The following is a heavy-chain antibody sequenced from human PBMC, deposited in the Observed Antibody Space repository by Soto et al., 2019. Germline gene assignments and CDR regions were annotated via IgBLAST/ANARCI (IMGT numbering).Heavy chain of an antibody. D-gene: IGHD6-19*01. V-gene: IGHV4-4*07. CDR2: IQTSQNT. J-gene: IGHJ4*02. CDR1: GCSIFSYY. CDR3: ARGLRDGGAWYYRDY. Sequence: QVQLQESGPGLVTPSETLSLTCTVSGCSIFSYYWNWIRQPAGQGLEWIGRIQTSQNTNYNPSLQSRASMSLDTSKNQLSLKLTSVTAADTALYYCARGLRDGGAWYYRDYGGQGALVTVSS.